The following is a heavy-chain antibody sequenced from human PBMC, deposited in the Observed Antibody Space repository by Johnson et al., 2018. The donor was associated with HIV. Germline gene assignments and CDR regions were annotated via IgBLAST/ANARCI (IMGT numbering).Heavy chain of an antibody. Sequence: VQLVESGGGLVQPGGSLRLSCAASGFTFSSYAMSCIRQAPRKGLEWVSAIGTAGDTYYPGSVKGLFTISRENAKNSLYLQMNSLRAGDTAVYYCARRMFSSGWYNDGLGAFDIWGQGTMVTVSS. J-gene: IGHJ3*02. V-gene: IGHV3-13*01. CDR3: ARRMFSSGWYNDGLGAFDI. CDR2: IGTAGDT. CDR1: GFTFSSYA. D-gene: IGHD6-19*01.